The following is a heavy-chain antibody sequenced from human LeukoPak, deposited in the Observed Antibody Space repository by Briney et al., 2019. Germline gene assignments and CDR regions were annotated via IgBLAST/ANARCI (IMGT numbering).Heavy chain of an antibody. Sequence: ASVKVSCKASGYTFTSYDINWVRQAPGQGLEWMGWINPNSGGTNYARKFQGKVTMTRDTSISTAYMELSRLRSDDTAVYYCTRALTPRRIAAAGKNYYYYGMDVWGQGTTVTVSS. J-gene: IGHJ6*02. V-gene: IGHV1-2*02. CDR2: INPNSGGT. CDR1: GYTFTSYD. CDR3: TRALTPRRIAAAGKNYYYYGMDV. D-gene: IGHD6-13*01.